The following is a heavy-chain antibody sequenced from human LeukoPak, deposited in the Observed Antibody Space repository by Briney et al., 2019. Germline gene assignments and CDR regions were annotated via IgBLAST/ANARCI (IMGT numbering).Heavy chain of an antibody. CDR3: ARAQDYCSGGSCYGYFQH. CDR2: LYNGGSP. Sequence: GGSLRLSCAASGFTVSSNYMTWVRQAPGKGLEWASTLYNGGSPHYADSVKGRFTISSDKSKNTLFLQMNSLRAEDTAVYYCARAQDYCSGGSCYGYFQHWGQGSLVTVSS. J-gene: IGHJ1*01. V-gene: IGHV3-53*01. CDR1: GFTVSSNY. D-gene: IGHD2-15*01.